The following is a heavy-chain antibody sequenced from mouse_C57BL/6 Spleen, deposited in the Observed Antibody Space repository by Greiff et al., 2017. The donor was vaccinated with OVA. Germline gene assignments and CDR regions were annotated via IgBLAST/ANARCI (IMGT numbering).Heavy chain of an antibody. D-gene: IGHD1-1*01. J-gene: IGHJ1*03. CDR2: ILPGSGST. Sequence: VKLMESGAELMKPGASVKLSCKATGYTFTGYWIEWVKQRPGHGLEWIGEILPGSGSTNYNEKFKGKATFTADTSSNTAYMQLSSLTTEDSAIYYLARSHYYGSSSHWYFDVWGTGTTVTVSS. CDR1: GYTFTGYW. V-gene: IGHV1-9*01. CDR3: ARSHYYGSSSHWYFDV.